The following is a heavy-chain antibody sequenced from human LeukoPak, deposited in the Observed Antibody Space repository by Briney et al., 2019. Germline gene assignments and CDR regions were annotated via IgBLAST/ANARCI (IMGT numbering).Heavy chain of an antibody. Sequence: GGSLRLSCAASGFTFSSYGMHWVRQAPGKGLEWVAVIWYDGGNKYYADSVKGRFTISRDNSKNTLYLQMNSLRAEDTAVYYCAKDSYYYDSSGGYFDYWGQGTLVTVSS. CDR1: GFTFSSYG. J-gene: IGHJ4*02. V-gene: IGHV3-33*06. CDR3: AKDSYYYDSSGGYFDY. CDR2: IWYDGGNK. D-gene: IGHD3-22*01.